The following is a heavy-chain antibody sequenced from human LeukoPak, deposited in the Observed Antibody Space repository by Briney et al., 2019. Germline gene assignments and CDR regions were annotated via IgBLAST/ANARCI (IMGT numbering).Heavy chain of an antibody. V-gene: IGHV4-39*07. CDR1: GGSISSSSYY. Sequence: SETLSLTCTVSGGSISSSSYYWGWIRQPPGKGLEWNGSIYYSGSTNYNPPLKSRFTISVDTSKNQLSLKLSSVTAADTAMYYCVTSTTAIWGFDPWGQGTLVTVSS. D-gene: IGHD1-26*01. CDR2: IYYSGST. J-gene: IGHJ5*02. CDR3: VTSTTAIWGFDP.